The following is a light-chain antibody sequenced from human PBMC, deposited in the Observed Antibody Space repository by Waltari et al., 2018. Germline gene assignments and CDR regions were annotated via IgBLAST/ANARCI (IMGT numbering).Light chain of an antibody. Sequence: DIQMTQSPSTLSASVGDRVTITCRASQSISNWLAWYQQKPGKAPKVLIYGASSLESGVPSRFSGSGSGTEFTLTISSRQPDDFATYYCQQYKDYSTWTFGQGTKVEIK. V-gene: IGKV1-5*03. CDR2: GAS. CDR3: QQYKDYSTWT. J-gene: IGKJ1*01. CDR1: QSISNW.